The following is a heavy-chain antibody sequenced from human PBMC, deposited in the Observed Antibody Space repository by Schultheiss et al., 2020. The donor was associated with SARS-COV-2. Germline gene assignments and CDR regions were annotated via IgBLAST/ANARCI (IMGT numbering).Heavy chain of an antibody. J-gene: IGHJ5*02. V-gene: IGHV1-2*02. CDR3: ARDAGDIVVVVADYNWFDP. CDR1: GYTFTGYY. Sequence: ASVKVSCKASGYTFTGYYMHWVRQAPGQGLEWMGWINPNSGGTNYAQKFQGRVTMTRDTSTSTVYMELSSLRSEDTAVYYCARDAGDIVVVVADYNWFDPWGQGTLVTVSS. D-gene: IGHD2-15*01. CDR2: INPNSGGT.